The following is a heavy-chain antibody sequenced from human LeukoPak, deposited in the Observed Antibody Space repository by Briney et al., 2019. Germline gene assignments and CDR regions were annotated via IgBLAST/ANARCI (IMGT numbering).Heavy chain of an antibody. V-gene: IGHV4-34*01. CDR2: INHSGST. CDR1: GGSFSGYC. J-gene: IGHJ4*02. D-gene: IGHD4-17*01. Sequence: SETLSLTCAVYGGSFSGYCWSWIRRPPGKGLEWIGEINHSGSTNYNPSLKSRVTISVDTSKNQFSLKLSSVTAADTAVYYCARGQTDDYGDLTLLEVYYFDYWGQGTLVTVSS. CDR3: ARGQTDDYGDLTLLEVYYFDY.